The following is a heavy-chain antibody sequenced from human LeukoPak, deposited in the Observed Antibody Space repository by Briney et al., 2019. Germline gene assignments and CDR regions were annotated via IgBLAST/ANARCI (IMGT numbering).Heavy chain of an antibody. CDR3: TTGSGGGYYLDY. Sequence: PGGSLRLSCAASGFTFSNAWMSWVRQAPGKGLEWVGRIKSKTDGGTTDYAAPVKGRFTISRDDSKNTLYLQMNSLKTEDTAVYYCTTGSGGGYYLDYWGQGTLVTVSS. V-gene: IGHV3-15*01. CDR1: GFTFSNAW. J-gene: IGHJ4*02. D-gene: IGHD3-22*01. CDR2: IKSKTDGGTT.